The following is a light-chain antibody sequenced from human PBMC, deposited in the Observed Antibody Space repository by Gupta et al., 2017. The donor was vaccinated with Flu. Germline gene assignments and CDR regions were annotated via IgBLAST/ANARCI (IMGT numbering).Light chain of an antibody. V-gene: IGLV3-21*02. J-gene: IGLJ2*01. Sequence: SYVLTQPPSVSVAPGQTASITCEGNNTGGKYVHWYHQKAGQAPVLVVFYDRDRPSRIPPRFSGSTSGDTATLTISGVEAGDEADYYCQVSDNNSDHHVLFGGGTKLTVL. CDR2: YDR. CDR3: QVSDNNSDHHVL. CDR1: NTGGKY.